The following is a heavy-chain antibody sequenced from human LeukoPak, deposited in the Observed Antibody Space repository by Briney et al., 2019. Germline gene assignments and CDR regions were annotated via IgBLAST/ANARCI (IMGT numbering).Heavy chain of an antibody. V-gene: IGHV5-51*01. Sequence: GESLKISCKASGNSITTYWIGWVRQKPGKGLEWMGLIFPGDSDTKYSPSFQGQVTISADKSIGTAYLQWSSLKASDTAMYYCARQGSDSSGYYYVGSEDSYYYMDVWGKGTTVTISS. CDR1: GNSITTYW. J-gene: IGHJ6*03. CDR3: ARQGSDSSGYYYVGSEDSYYYMDV. D-gene: IGHD3-22*01. CDR2: IFPGDSDT.